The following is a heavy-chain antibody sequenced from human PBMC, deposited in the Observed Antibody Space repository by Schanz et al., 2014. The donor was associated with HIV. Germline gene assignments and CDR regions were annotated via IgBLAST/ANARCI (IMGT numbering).Heavy chain of an antibody. CDR2: INPDNAGR. CDR1: GYTFTSYS. V-gene: IGHV1-2*02. Sequence: QAQLVQSGAEVSEPGASVKVSCKASGYTFTSYSMHWVRQAPGQGLEWMGWINPDNAGRNYAQKFQGRVTMTRDTSISTAFMELSRLRSDDTAVYYCATCRCDGELSLLRYWGQGTLVTVSS. D-gene: IGHD3-16*02. J-gene: IGHJ4*02. CDR3: ATCRCDGELSLLRY.